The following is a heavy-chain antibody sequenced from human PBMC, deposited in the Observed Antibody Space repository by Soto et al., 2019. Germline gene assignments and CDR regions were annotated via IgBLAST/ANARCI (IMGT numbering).Heavy chain of an antibody. CDR1: GYTFTSYG. D-gene: IGHD5-12*01. J-gene: IGHJ4*02. CDR2: ISAYNGNT. V-gene: IGHV1-18*01. CDR3: ARDRWRDGYNYGPDY. Sequence: QVQLVQSGAEVQKPGASVKVSCKASGYTFTSYGISWVRQAPGQGLEWMGWISAYNGNTNNAQKLQGRVTMTTDTSTSTAYMELRSLRSDDTAVYYCARDRWRDGYNYGPDYWGQGTLVTVSS.